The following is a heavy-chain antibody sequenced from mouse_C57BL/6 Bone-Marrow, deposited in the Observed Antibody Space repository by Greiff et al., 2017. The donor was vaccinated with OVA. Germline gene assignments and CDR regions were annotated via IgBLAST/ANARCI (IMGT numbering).Heavy chain of an antibody. CDR3: ARGGYGSSPYWYFDV. CDR1: GYTFTSYW. CDR2: IYPGSGST. D-gene: IGHD1-1*01. V-gene: IGHV1-55*01. Sequence: VQLQQPGAELVKPGASVKMSCKASGYTFTSYWITWVKQRPGQGLEWIGDIYPGSGSTNYNEKFKSKATLTVDKPSSTAYMQLSSLTSEDSAVYYCARGGYGSSPYWYFDVWGTGTTVTVSS. J-gene: IGHJ1*03.